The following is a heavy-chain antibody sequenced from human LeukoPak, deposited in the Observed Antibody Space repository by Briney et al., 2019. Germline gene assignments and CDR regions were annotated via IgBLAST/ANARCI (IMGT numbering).Heavy chain of an antibody. Sequence: PGGSLRLSCAASGFTFSSYSMNWVRQAPGKGLEWVSSISSSSTYIYYADSVKGRFTVSRDNAKNSLYLQMNSLRAEDTAVYYCAKEDWGPGGAFDIWGQGTMDTVSS. CDR1: GFTFSSYS. CDR2: ISSSSTYI. CDR3: AKEDWGPGGAFDI. V-gene: IGHV3-21*01. D-gene: IGHD3-16*01. J-gene: IGHJ3*02.